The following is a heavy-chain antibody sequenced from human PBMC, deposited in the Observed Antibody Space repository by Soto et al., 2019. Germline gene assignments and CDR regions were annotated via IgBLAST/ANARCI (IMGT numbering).Heavy chain of an antibody. Sequence: QVQLVQSGAEVKKPGSSVKVSCKASGGTFSSYAISWVRQAPGQGLEWMGGIIPIFGTANYAQKFQGRVTITADEYTSKAYMELSSLRSEDTAVYYCARDGTAAYGSGETKYYYYGMDVWGQGTTVTVSS. D-gene: IGHD3-10*01. CDR1: GGTFSSYA. V-gene: IGHV1-69*01. J-gene: IGHJ6*02. CDR2: IIPIFGTA. CDR3: ARDGTAAYGSGETKYYYYGMDV.